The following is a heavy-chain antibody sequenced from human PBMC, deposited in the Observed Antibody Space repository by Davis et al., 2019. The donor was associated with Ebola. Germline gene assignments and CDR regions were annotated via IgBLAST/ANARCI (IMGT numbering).Heavy chain of an antibody. D-gene: IGHD6-13*01. J-gene: IGHJ4*02. Sequence: GSLRLSCTVSGASIRSHYWSWIRQSPGKGLEWIGYIYYTGTTNFNPFLKSRVTLSVHTSENKFSLKLSSVTAADTAVYYCARTSSWYYFDYWGQGTLVTVSS. CDR2: IYYTGTT. V-gene: IGHV4-59*11. CDR3: ARTSSWYYFDY. CDR1: GASIRSHY.